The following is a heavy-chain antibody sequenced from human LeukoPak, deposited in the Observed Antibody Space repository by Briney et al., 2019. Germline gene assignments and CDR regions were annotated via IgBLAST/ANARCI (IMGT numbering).Heavy chain of an antibody. CDR2: IYYSGST. CDR1: GGSISSSSYH. V-gene: IGHV4-39*07. CDR3: ARDKWEPRYAFDI. Sequence: PSETLSLTCTVSGGSISSSSYHWGWIRQPPGKGLEWIGSIYYSGSTYYNPSLKSRVTISVDTSKNQFFLKLSSVTAADTAVYYCARDKWEPRYAFDIWGQGTMVTVSS. J-gene: IGHJ3*02. D-gene: IGHD1-26*01.